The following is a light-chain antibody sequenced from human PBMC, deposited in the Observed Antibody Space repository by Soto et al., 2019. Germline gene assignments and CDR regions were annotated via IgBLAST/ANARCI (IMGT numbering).Light chain of an antibody. V-gene: IGKV3-20*01. Sequence: EIVLTQSPGTLSLSPGERATLSCRASQSVSSSYLAWYQQKPGQAPRLLIYGASFRATGIPDRFSGSGSGTDFPLTISRLEPEDFAVYYWQQYGSSPGTFGQGTKVEIK. J-gene: IGKJ1*01. CDR1: QSVSSSY. CDR2: GAS. CDR3: QQYGSSPGT.